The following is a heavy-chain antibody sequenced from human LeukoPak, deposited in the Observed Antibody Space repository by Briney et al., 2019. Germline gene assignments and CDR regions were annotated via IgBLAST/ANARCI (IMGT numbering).Heavy chain of an antibody. D-gene: IGHD4-17*01. Sequence: PSETLSLTCTVSGDSIRSFFWSWIRQPPGKRLEWIGFFYYTGSTNYNRSLKSRVAISVDTSTNQLFLNLSSVTAADTAVYYCARLPSAGHGYFEDWGQGALVTVSS. CDR2: FYYTGST. V-gene: IGHV4-59*01. CDR3: ARLPSAGHGYFED. CDR1: GDSIRSFF. J-gene: IGHJ4*02.